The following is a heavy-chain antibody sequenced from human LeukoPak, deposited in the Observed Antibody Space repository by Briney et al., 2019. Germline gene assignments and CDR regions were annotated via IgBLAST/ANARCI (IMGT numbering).Heavy chain of an antibody. CDR2: IIPILGIA. J-gene: IGHJ6*02. Sequence: SVKVSCKASGGTFSSYTISWVRQAPGQGLEWMGRIIPILGIANYAQKFQGRVTITADKSTSTAYMELSSLRSEDTAVYYCARGKVVTRGMDVWGQGTTVTVSS. CDR1: GGTFSSYT. V-gene: IGHV1-69*02. CDR3: ARGKVVTRGMDV. D-gene: IGHD4-23*01.